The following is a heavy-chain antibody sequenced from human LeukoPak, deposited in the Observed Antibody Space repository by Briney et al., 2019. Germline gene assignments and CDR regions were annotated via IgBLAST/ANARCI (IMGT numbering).Heavy chain of an antibody. J-gene: IGHJ4*02. CDR3: ARVGSYGGNDY. CDR1: GFTFSSYE. V-gene: IGHV3-48*03. CDR2: ISSSGSTI. D-gene: IGHD4-23*01. Sequence: PGGSLRLSCAAPGFTFSSYEMNWVRQAPGKGLEWVSYISSSGSTIYYADSVKGRFTISRDNAKNSLYLQMNSLRAEDTAVYYCARVGSYGGNDYWGQGTLVTVSS.